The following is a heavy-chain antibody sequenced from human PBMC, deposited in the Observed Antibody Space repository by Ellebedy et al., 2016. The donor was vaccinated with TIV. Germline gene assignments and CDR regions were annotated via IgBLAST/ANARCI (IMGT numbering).Heavy chain of an antibody. Sequence: MPSETLSLTCAVYGGSFTGYFWSWIRQPPGTGLEWIGEVNPSGTTNDNPSLKSRVTISVDTPKKQFYLRLTSVTAADTAVYYCARARGQYLYGSGSYFTNWGQGEMVTVSS. CDR3: ARARGQYLYGSGSYFTN. V-gene: IGHV4-34*01. CDR2: VNPSGTT. D-gene: IGHD3-10*01. CDR1: GGSFTGYF. J-gene: IGHJ4*02.